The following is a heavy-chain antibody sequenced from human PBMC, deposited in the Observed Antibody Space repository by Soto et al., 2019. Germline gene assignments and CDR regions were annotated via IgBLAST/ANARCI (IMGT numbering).Heavy chain of an antibody. Sequence: PSETLSLTCTVSGGSISSYYWSWIRQPPGKGLEWIGYIYYSESTNYNPSLKSRVTISVDTSKNQFSLKLSSVTAADTAVYYCARGGDQWLVLPTYYYYMDVWGKGTTVTVSS. D-gene: IGHD6-19*01. CDR3: ARGGDQWLVLPTYYYYMDV. CDR1: GGSISSYY. CDR2: IYYSEST. J-gene: IGHJ6*03. V-gene: IGHV4-59*01.